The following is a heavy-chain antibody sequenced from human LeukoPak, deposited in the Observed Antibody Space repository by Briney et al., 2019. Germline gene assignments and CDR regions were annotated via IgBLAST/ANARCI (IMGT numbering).Heavy chain of an antibody. D-gene: IGHD1-1*01. CDR3: ARGSQTEADY. V-gene: IGHV4-39*01. CDR1: GGSISSSSYY. J-gene: IGHJ4*02. Sequence: PSETLSLTCTVSGGSISSSSYYWDWIRQPPGEGLEWIGSISYSGSTYYNPSLKSRVAISVDTSKNQFSLKLSSVTAADTAVYFCARGSQTEADYWGQGALIIVSS. CDR2: ISYSGST.